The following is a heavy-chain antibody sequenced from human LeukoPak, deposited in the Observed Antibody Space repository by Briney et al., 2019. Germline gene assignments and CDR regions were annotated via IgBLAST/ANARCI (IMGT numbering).Heavy chain of an antibody. V-gene: IGHV1-18*04. CDR2: ISAYNGNT. CDR1: GYTFTSYG. Sequence: ASVKVSCKASGYTFTSYGISWVRQAPGQGLEWMGWISAYNGNTNYAQKLQGRVTMTTDTSTSTAYMELRSLRSDDTAVYYCARYCSGGSCYPEDWFDPWGQGTLVTVSS. D-gene: IGHD2-15*01. CDR3: ARYCSGGSCYPEDWFDP. J-gene: IGHJ5*02.